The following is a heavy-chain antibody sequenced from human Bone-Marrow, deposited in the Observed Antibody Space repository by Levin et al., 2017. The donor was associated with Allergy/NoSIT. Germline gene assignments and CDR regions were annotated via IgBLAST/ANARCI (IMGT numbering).Heavy chain of an antibody. J-gene: IGHJ4*02. D-gene: IGHD3-10*01. Sequence: ASVKVSCQGSGYHFADYWIGWVRQLPGKGLEWMGNIYPGDSETRSSPSFQGQVTFSVDKSMNTAYLQWDSLRASDTAMYYCARQSDELPPYDGEWVEEHYFDHWGQGTLVTVSS. CDR2: IYPGDSET. V-gene: IGHV5-51*01. CDR1: GYHFADYW. CDR3: ARQSDELPPYDGEWVEEHYFDH.